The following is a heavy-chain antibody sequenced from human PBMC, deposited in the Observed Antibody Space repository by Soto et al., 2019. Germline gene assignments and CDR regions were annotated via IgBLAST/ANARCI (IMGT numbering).Heavy chain of an antibody. J-gene: IGHJ4*02. V-gene: IGHV2-5*01. D-gene: IGHD5-12*01. CDR1: GFSFTTAGVA. CDR2: IYYNDDR. CDR3: AHSDGGYEIIYFDF. Sequence: QITLQESGPTLVKPTQTLTLTYTFSGFSFTTAGVAVGWIRQTPGGALEWLTLIYYNDDRRFSPSLKTRLTITGDTSKNQVVLSLTNVDPGDTATYFCAHSDGGYEIIYFDFWGQGIPVTVSS.